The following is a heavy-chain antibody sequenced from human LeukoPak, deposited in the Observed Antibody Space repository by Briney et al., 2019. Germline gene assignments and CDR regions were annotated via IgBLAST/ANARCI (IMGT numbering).Heavy chain of an antibody. CDR2: INSGGTT. CDR3: ARTSYYYDMDV. J-gene: IGHJ6*02. CDR1: GFTFSSYA. V-gene: IGHV3-53*04. Sequence: GGSLRLSCAASGFTFSSYAMTWVRQAPGKGLEWVSLINSGGTTYYADSLKGRFTISRHNPNNTLFLQMNSVRPEDTAVYYCARTSYYYDMDVWGQGTTVTVSS.